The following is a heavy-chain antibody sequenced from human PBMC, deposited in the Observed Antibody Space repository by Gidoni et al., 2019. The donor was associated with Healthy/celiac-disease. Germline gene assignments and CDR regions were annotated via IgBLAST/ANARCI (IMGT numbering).Heavy chain of an antibody. CDR1: GFTFSGSA. Sequence: GFTFSGSAMHWVRQASGKGLEWVGRIRSKANSYATAYAASVKGRFTISRDDSKNTAYLQMNSLKTEDTAVYYCTRSGWFDYWGQGTLVTVSS. D-gene: IGHD6-19*01. CDR2: IRSKANSYAT. V-gene: IGHV3-73*01. J-gene: IGHJ4*02. CDR3: TRSGWFDY.